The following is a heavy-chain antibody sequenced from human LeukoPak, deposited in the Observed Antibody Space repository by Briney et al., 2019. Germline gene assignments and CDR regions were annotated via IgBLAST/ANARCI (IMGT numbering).Heavy chain of an antibody. Sequence: GGSLRLSCTASGFAFSNYGINWVRRAPSKGLEWVSGITGSGTTTYYADSVKGRFTISRDNSKNTLYLQMNSLRAEDTAVYYCAKDLGYYDSSGYYVFDYWGQGTLVTVSS. CDR1: GFAFSNYG. CDR2: ITGSGTTT. V-gene: IGHV3-23*01. CDR3: AKDLGYYDSSGYYVFDY. J-gene: IGHJ4*02. D-gene: IGHD3-22*01.